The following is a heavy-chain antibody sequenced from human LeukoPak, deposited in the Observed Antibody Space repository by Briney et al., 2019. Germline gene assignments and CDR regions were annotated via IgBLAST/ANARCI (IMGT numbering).Heavy chain of an antibody. CDR3: AREDRESGGMDV. CDR2: IIPETGAT. Sequence: ASGKVSCKASGYIFTGNFIHWVRQAPGQGLEWMGWIIPETGATHYAEKFQGRVTLTRDTSITTAHMELTRLTSDDTAVYYCAREDRESGGMDVWGQGTAVSVSS. CDR1: GYIFTGNF. J-gene: IGHJ6*02. V-gene: IGHV1-2*02.